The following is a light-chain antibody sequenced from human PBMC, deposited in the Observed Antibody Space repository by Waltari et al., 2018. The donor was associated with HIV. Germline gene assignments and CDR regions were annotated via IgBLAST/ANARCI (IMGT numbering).Light chain of an antibody. V-gene: IGKV3-11*01. CDR3: QQRTNWPPYS. CDR2: DAS. Sequence: EIVLTQSPATLSLSPGERATLSCRASQSVGNYLAWYQQKPGQPPRLLIYDASNRATGIPARFSGSGSRTYFTLTISSLEPEDFAVYYCQQRTNWPPYSFGQGTKLEIK. J-gene: IGKJ2*03. CDR1: QSVGNY.